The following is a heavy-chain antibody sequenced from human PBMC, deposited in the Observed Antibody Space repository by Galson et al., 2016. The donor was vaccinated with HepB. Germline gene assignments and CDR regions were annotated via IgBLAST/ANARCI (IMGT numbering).Heavy chain of an antibody. Sequence: SLRLSCAPSGFTFSTYAMHWVRQAPGKGLEWLALISFDGPNTYYPDSMKGRFTISRDNSMNTLYLQMSSRRPEDTAVYYCAGGPRYYETNGYFDYWGQGILVTVSS. V-gene: IGHV3-30-3*01. CDR2: ISFDGPNT. CDR3: AGGPRYYETNGYFDY. D-gene: IGHD3-22*01. CDR1: GFTFSTYA. J-gene: IGHJ4*02.